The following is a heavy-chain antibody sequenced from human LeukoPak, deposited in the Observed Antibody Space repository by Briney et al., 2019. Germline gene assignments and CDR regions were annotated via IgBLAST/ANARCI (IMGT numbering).Heavy chain of an antibody. CDR1: GGTFTSYG. D-gene: IGHD3-10*01. Sequence: ASVKVSCKASGGTFTSYGISWVRQAPGQGLEWMGWISAYNGNTNYAQKLQGRVTMTTDTSTSTAYMELRSLRSDDTAVYYCARDLVLLWFGEFPDSYYYYYGMDVWGQGTTVTVSS. V-gene: IGHV1-18*01. CDR3: ARDLVLLWFGEFPDSYYYYYGMDV. J-gene: IGHJ6*02. CDR2: ISAYNGNT.